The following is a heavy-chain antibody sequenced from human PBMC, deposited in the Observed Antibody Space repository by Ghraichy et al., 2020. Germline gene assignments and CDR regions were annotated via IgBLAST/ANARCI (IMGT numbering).Heavy chain of an antibody. CDR2: INPDSGGT. Sequence: ASVKVSCKASGYTFTGYYIHWVRQAPGQGLEWMGWINPDSGGTNIAPKFQGRLTMTTDTSISTAHLELSGLRSDDTAVYYCARWQQLVTYRFEECWGQGSLFTV. J-gene: IGHJ4*02. D-gene: IGHD6-13*01. CDR3: ARWQQLVTYRFEEC. V-gene: IGHV1-2*02. CDR1: GYTFTGYY.